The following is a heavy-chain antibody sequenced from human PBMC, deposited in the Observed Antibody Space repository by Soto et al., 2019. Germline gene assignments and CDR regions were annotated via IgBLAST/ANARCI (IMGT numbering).Heavy chain of an antibody. CDR2: IYASGGT. CDR3: GRATRGEFGSPGYYYYYCMDV. CDR1: GYSISSYY. J-gene: IGHJ6*02. Sequence: SETLSLTCTVSGYSISSYYWNWIRQSPGKGLEWIGFIYASGGTFYNPSLKSRVTLSVDTPKNQLSLRLSSVTAADTAVYYCGRATRGEFGSPGYYYYYCMDVWGQGTTVTVSS. V-gene: IGHV4-59*12. D-gene: IGHD3-16*01.